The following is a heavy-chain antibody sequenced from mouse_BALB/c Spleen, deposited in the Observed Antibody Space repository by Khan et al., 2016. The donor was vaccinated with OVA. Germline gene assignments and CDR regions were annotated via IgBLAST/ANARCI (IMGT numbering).Heavy chain of an antibody. V-gene: IGHV1-69*02. D-gene: IGHD1-1*01. J-gene: IGHJ3*01. CDR3: VRSYCDGSSTWFAY. Sequence: QVQLQQPGAELVKPGASVKLSCKATGYTFSSYWMHWVKQRPGQGLEWIGEIDPSDSHTNYNQKFKGKATLTVDKSSSTAYMHLSSLTSEDSAVYYCVRSYCDGSSTWFAYWGQGTLVTVSA. CDR1: GYTFSSYW. CDR2: IDPSDSHT.